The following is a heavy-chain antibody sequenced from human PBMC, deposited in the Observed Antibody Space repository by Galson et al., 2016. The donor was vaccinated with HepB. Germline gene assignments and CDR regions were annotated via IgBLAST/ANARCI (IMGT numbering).Heavy chain of an antibody. J-gene: IGHJ4*02. CDR2: IHPNDSRT. V-gene: IGHV1-46*01. D-gene: IGHD4-17*01. Sequence: SVKVSCKAPGFTFTRHSIHWVRQAPGQGLEWMGVIHPNDSRTDYAPRFQGRVTMTKDTSTTTVYLGLKSLRSEDTAVYFCARRLRDRFHGDFLFDLWGQGTLVTVSS. CDR1: GFTFTRHS. CDR3: ARRLRDRFHGDFLFDL.